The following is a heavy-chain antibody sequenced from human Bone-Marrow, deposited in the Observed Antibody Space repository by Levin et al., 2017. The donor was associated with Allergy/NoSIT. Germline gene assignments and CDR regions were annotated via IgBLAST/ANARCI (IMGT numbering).Heavy chain of an antibody. CDR2: IYYSGST. D-gene: IGHD3-10*01. Sequence: SETLSLTCTVSGGSVSSGSYSWSWIRQPPGTGLEWIGDIYYSGSTNYNPSLKSRVTISVDTSINQFCLTLSTVTSADTAVYYCARAPYYYGSGYSDYWGQGTLVTVSS. CDR3: ARAPYYYGSGYSDY. J-gene: IGHJ4*02. CDR1: GGSVSSGSYS. V-gene: IGHV4-61*01.